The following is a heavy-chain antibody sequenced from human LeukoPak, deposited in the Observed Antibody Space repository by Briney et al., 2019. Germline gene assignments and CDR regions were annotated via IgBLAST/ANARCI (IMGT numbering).Heavy chain of an antibody. J-gene: IGHJ4*02. D-gene: IGHD3-22*01. CDR2: IYHTGST. V-gene: IGHV4-59*01. Sequence: PSETLSLTCTVSGASISSSYWSWIRQSPGKGLEWIGYIYHTGSTKYNPSLESRVTIPVDTSKNQFSLKLTSVTAADTAVYYCARGYFDSRGYSNAFDYWGQGALVTVSS. CDR1: GASISSSY. CDR3: ARGYFDSRGYSNAFDY.